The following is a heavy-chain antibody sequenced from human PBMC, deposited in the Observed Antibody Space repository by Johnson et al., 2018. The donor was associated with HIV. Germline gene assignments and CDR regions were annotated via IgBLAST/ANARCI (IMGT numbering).Heavy chain of an antibody. Sequence: QVQLVESGGGVVQPGRSLRLSCAASGFTFSSYGMHWVRQAPGKGLEWVAVISHDGINKYYRDSVKGRFTISRDNSKNTLHLQINSLRAEDTAMYYCAKERAYIRSFDIWGQGTVVTVSS. J-gene: IGHJ3*02. CDR2: ISHDGINK. V-gene: IGHV3-30*18. CDR1: GFTFSSYG. D-gene: IGHD1-14*01. CDR3: AKERAYIRSFDI.